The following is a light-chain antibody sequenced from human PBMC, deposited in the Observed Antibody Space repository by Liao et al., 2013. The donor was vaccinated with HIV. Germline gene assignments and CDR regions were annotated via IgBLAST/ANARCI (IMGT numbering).Light chain of an antibody. CDR2: YDS. CDR1: NIGSKS. V-gene: IGLV3-21*01. CDR3: QVWDSNSDHPYV. Sequence: SYELTQPPSVSVAPGKTASITCGSNNIGSKSVHWYQQKPGQAPLLVIYYDSGRPSGIPERFSGSNSGNTATLTISRVEAGDEADYYCQVWDSNSDHPYVFGTGTKVTVL. J-gene: IGLJ1*01.